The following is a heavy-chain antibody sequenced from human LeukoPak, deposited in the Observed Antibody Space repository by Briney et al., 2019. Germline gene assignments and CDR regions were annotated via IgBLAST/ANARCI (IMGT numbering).Heavy chain of an antibody. Sequence: GGSLILSCAASEFTFSSYDLNWVRQAPGKGLEWVSYISSSGSTIYYADSVKGRFTISRDNAKNSLYLQMNSLRAEDTAIYYCARFRYSSSDLDYWGQGTLVTVSS. CDR2: ISSSGSTI. V-gene: IGHV3-48*03. D-gene: IGHD6-6*01. CDR3: ARFRYSSSDLDY. CDR1: EFTFSSYD. J-gene: IGHJ4*02.